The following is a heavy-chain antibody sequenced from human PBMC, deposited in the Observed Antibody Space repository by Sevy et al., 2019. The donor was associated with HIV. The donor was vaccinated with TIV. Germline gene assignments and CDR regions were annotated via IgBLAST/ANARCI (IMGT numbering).Heavy chain of an antibody. CDR2: ISTYNANA. CDR3: ARAGFLEWPYNAMDV. CDR1: GYTFSDYG. Sequence: ASVKVSCKSSGYTFSDYGISWVLQAPGQGLEWMGWISTYNANANYAQKFQGRVTMTTDTSTSTAYMELRSLRSDDTAVYYCARAGFLEWPYNAMDVWGQGTTVTVSS. V-gene: IGHV1-18*01. J-gene: IGHJ6*02. D-gene: IGHD3-3*01.